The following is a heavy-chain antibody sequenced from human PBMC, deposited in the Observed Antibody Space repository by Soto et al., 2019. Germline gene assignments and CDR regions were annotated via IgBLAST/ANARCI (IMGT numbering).Heavy chain of an antibody. CDR1: GYTFTRYG. V-gene: IGHV1-18*01. Sequence: ASVKGSCKASGYTFTRYGISWVRQAPGQGLEWMGWISGYNGDTNYAQKFQDRVSMTIDTSTGTAYMELRSLTSDDTAIYYCAKNGQPPYYYYGLDVWGQGTKVTVSS. J-gene: IGHJ6*02. CDR2: ISGYNGDT. D-gene: IGHD2-8*01. CDR3: AKNGQPPYYYYGLDV.